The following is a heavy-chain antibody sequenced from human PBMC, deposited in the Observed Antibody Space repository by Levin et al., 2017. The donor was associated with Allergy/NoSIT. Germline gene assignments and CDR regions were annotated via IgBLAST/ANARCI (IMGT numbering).Heavy chain of an antibody. V-gene: IGHV3-7*01. CDR3: ARDHDGEDEYFDF. Sequence: PGESLKISCAASGFTFRTFWMAWVRQAPGKGPEWVANIKQDGSDKYYVDSVEGRFTVSRDNAKNSLYLQMNSLRVDDTAVYYCARDHDGEDEYFDFWGQGTLVTVSS. J-gene: IGHJ4*02. CDR1: GFTFRTFW. CDR2: IKQDGSDK. D-gene: IGHD3-10*01.